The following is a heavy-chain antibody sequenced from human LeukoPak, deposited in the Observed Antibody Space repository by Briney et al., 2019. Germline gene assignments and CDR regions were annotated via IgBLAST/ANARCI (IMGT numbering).Heavy chain of an antibody. V-gene: IGHV1-69*04. CDR2: IIPILGIA. J-gene: IGHJ6*02. D-gene: IGHD2-2*01. CDR1: GFTFTGYY. Sequence: SVRVSCKASGFTFTGYYMHWVRQAPGQGLEWMGRIIPILGIANYAQKFQGRVTITADKSTSTAYMELSSLRSEDTAVYYCARAVIVVVPAAMVDYYYYGMDVWGQGTTVTVSS. CDR3: ARAVIVVVPAAMVDYYYYGMDV.